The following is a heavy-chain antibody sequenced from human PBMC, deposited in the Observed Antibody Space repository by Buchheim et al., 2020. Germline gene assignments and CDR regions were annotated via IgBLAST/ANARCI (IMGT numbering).Heavy chain of an antibody. CDR3: AGSSSWFQGLGWFDP. CDR2: IYYSGST. D-gene: IGHD6-13*01. CDR1: GGSIGSSSYY. Sequence: QLQLQESGPGLVKPSETLSLTCTVSGGSIGSSSYYWGWIRQPPGKGLEWIGSIYYSGSTYYNPSLKSRVTISVDTSKNQFSLKLSSVTAADTAVYYCAGSSSWFQGLGWFDPWGQGTL. J-gene: IGHJ5*02. V-gene: IGHV4-39*01.